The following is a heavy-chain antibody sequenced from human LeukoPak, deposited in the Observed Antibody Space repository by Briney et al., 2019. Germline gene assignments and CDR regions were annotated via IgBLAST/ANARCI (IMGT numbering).Heavy chain of an antibody. CDR2: IIASGGTT. Sequence: GGSLRLSCAASGFMFRNYAMDWVRQAPGKGLEWGSAIIASGGTTYYADSVKGRFTISRDNSKNTLFLQMNSLRAEDTAVYYCAKDFGDRFYYFDSWGQGTLVTVSS. D-gene: IGHD4-17*01. J-gene: IGHJ4*02. CDR3: AKDFGDRFYYFDS. V-gene: IGHV3-23*01. CDR1: GFMFRNYA.